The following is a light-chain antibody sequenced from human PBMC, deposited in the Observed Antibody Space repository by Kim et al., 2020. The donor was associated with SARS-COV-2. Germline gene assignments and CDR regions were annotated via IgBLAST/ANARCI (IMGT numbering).Light chain of an antibody. CDR1: QNISSY. CDR3: QQSYTTPT. J-gene: IGKJ1*01. V-gene: IGKV1-39*01. CDR2: AAS. Sequence: DIQMTQSPSSLSASVGDRVTITCRASQNISSYLNCYQQKPGKAPKLLIYAASSLQSGVPSRFSGSGSGTDFTLTISSLQPEDFATYYCQQSYTTPTFGQGTKVDIK.